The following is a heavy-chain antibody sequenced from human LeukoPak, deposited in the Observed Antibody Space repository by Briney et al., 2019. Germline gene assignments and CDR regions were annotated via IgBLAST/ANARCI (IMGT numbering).Heavy chain of an antibody. J-gene: IGHJ4*02. CDR2: INHSGST. CDR1: GGSFSGYY. CDR3: ARDGGVVPAAMRDY. Sequence: PSETLSLTCAVYGGSFSGYYWSWIRQPPGKGLEWVGEINHSGSTNYNPSLKSRVTISVDTSKNQFSLKLSSVTAADTAVYYCARDGGVVPAAMRDYWGQGTLVTVSS. V-gene: IGHV4-34*01. D-gene: IGHD2-2*01.